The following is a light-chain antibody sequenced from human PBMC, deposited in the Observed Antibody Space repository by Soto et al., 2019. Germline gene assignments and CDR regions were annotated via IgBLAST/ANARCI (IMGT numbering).Light chain of an antibody. J-gene: IGKJ4*01. V-gene: IGKV3-20*01. CDR1: QSVSSRY. CDR2: GAS. Sequence: EIVLTQSPGTLSLSPGERVNLSCRGSQSVSSRYVAWYQHKTGQPPRLLISGASSRATGIPDRFSGSGSGADFTLTISRLEPEDFAVYYCQQYDRSPPTFGGGTKVEIK. CDR3: QQYDRSPPT.